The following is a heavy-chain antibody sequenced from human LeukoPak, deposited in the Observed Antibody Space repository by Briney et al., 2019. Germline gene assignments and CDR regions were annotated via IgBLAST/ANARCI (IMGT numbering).Heavy chain of an antibody. J-gene: IGHJ6*02. D-gene: IGHD4-11*01. Sequence: GRSLRLSCAASGFTFSSYAMHWVRQAPAKGLEWVAVISYDGSNKYYADSVKGRFTISRDNSKNTLYLQMNSLRAEDTAVYYCARPLQRYYYYGMDVWGQGTTVAVSS. CDR2: ISYDGSNK. V-gene: IGHV3-30-3*01. CDR3: ARPLQRYYYYGMDV. CDR1: GFTFSSYA.